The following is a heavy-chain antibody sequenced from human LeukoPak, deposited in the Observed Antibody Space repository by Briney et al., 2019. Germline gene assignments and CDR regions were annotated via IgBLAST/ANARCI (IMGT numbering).Heavy chain of an antibody. J-gene: IGHJ4*02. Sequence: SETLSLTCTVSGGSISSYYWSWIRQPPGKGLEWIGYIYYSGSTYYNPSLKSRVTMSIDTSKNQFSLKLSSVTAADTALYYCARSCSSTSCLFDYWGQGTLVIVSS. D-gene: IGHD2-2*01. CDR2: IYYSGST. CDR1: GGSISSYY. CDR3: ARSCSSTSCLFDY. V-gene: IGHV4-59*08.